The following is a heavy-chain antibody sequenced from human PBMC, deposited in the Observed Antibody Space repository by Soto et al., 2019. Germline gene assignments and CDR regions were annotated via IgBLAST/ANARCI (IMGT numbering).Heavy chain of an antibody. CDR2: ISGSVGTT. CDR1: GFTFSSYA. D-gene: IGHD6-13*01. CDR3: AKDLKVAAAGYFFDH. J-gene: IGHJ4*02. Sequence: QPGGSLRLSCAASGFTFSSYAMRWVRQAPGKGLEWVSVISGSVGTTYYADSVKGRFTISRDNSKNTLYLQMNSLRAEDTAVYYCAKDLKVAAAGYFFDHWGQGTLVTVSS. V-gene: IGHV3-23*01.